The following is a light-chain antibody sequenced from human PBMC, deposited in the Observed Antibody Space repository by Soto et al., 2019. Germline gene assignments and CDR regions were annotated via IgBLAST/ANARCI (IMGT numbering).Light chain of an antibody. Sequence: EIVLTQSPATLSLSPGERATLSCRASQSVSSYLAWYQQQPGQAPRLLIYDASNRATGIPARFSGSGSGTDFTLTISSLEPEDFAVYYCQQRSNWPPLFTFGPGTKVAIQ. J-gene: IGKJ3*01. CDR3: QQRSNWPPLFT. CDR2: DAS. CDR1: QSVSSY. V-gene: IGKV3-11*01.